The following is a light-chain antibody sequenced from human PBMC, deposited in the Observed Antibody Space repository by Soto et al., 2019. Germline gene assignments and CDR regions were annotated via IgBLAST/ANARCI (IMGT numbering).Light chain of an antibody. CDR1: SNDIGGYNY. CDR2: DVT. Sequence: QSALTQPASVSGSPGRSITIPCTGTSNDIGGYNYVSWYQQFPGKAPKLIIYDVTNRPSGVSFRFSGSKSGNTASLTISGLQAEDEAGCSSYSSTSTRRLFGAGTKVTVL. V-gene: IGLV2-14*03. J-gene: IGLJ1*01. CDR3: SSYSSTSTRRL.